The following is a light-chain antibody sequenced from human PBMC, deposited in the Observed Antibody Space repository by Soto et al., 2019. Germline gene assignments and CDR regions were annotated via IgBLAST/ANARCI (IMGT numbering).Light chain of an antibody. CDR1: QSIRIY. CDR2: CAA. V-gene: IGKV1-5*01. CDR3: QQYYSSPQT. J-gene: IGKJ1*01. Sequence: DSKVTQSPSPLSASVGDRVTISYRASQSIRIYLAWYQQKPGQAPRLLIYCAASRAAGVPARFSGSGSGTDVTLTISSLQPEDFAVYYCQQYYSSPQTFGQGTKVDI.